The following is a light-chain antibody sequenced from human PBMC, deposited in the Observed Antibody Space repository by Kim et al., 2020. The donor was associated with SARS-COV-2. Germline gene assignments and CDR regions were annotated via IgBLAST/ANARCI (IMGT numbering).Light chain of an antibody. CDR1: KLGDKY. CDR3: QAWDTGTVV. V-gene: IGLV3-1*01. CDR2: QDT. J-gene: IGLJ2*01. Sequence: SPGQTASITCSGDKLGDKYVCGYQQKPGQSPLLVIYQDTKRPSGIPERFSGSNSGNTATLTISGSQAMDEADYYCQAWDTGTVVFGGGTQLTVL.